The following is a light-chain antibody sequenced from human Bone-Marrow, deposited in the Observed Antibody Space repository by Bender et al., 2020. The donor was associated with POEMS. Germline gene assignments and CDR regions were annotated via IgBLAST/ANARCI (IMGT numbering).Light chain of an antibody. CDR2: YDD. CDR1: SSNIGNHG. V-gene: IGLV1-36*01. J-gene: IGLJ2*01. Sequence: QSVVTQPPSLSEAPRQRVTISCSGSSSNIGNHGVNWYQQLPGEAPKLLIYYDDLLTPGVSDRFSASKSGTSASLALTELQSVDEALYSCSAWDVSLGGSVFGGWTKLTLL. CDR3: SAWDVSLGGSV.